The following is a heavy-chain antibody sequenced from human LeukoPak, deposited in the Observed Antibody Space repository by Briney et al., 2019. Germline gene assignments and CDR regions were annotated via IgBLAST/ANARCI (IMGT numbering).Heavy chain of an antibody. D-gene: IGHD6-19*01. V-gene: IGHV3-23*01. CDR3: AKDLWLEAYYFDY. CDR1: GFTFSSYA. CDR2: ISGSGSST. J-gene: IGHJ4*02. Sequence: QPGGSLRLSCAASGFTFSSYAMSWVRQAPGKGLEWVSAISGSGSSTYYADSVKSRFTISRDNSKNTLYLQMNSLRAEDTAVYYCAKDLWLEAYYFDYWGQGTLVTVSS.